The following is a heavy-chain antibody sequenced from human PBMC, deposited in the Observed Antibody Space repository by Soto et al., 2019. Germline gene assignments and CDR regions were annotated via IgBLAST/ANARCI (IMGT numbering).Heavy chain of an antibody. Sequence: SETLSLTCTVSGGSISSYYWSWIRQPPGKGLEWIGYIYYSGSTNYNPSLKSRVTISVDTSKNQFSLKLSSVTAADTAVYYCARKYYDSSGYSYSNNWFDPWGQGTLVTVSS. V-gene: IGHV4-59*08. D-gene: IGHD3-22*01. CDR3: ARKYYDSSGYSYSNNWFDP. CDR2: IYYSGST. J-gene: IGHJ5*02. CDR1: GGSISSYY.